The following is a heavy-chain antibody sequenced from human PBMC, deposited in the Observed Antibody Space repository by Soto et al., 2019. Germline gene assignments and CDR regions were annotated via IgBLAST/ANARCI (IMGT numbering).Heavy chain of an antibody. J-gene: IGHJ4*01. CDR3: QEGDGLRGFLSPFAY. CDR2: ISGSGGST. D-gene: IGHD3-16*02. V-gene: IGHV3-23*01. Sequence: GKGLEWVSAISGSGGSTYSADSVKGRFTISRDNSKNTLYLQMDSLRAEDTAVYYCQEGDGLRGFLSPFAYWRNGSLV.